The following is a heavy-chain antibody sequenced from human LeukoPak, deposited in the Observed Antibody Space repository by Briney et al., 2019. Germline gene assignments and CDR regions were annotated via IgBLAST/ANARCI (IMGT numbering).Heavy chain of an antibody. J-gene: IGHJ6*04. CDR3: AGDAPLRGYYGMDV. Sequence: GGSLRLSCAASGFTFSSYSVNWVRQAPGKALEWVSSISSSSSYLYYADSVKGRFTISRDNAKNSLYLQMNSLRAEDTAVYYCAGDAPLRGYYGMDVWGRGTTVTVSS. CDR2: ISSSSSYL. CDR1: GFTFSSYS. V-gene: IGHV3-21*01.